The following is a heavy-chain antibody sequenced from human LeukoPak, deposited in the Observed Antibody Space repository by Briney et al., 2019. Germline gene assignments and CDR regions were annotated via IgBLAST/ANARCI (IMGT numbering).Heavy chain of an antibody. J-gene: IGHJ4*02. V-gene: IGHV3-30*18. CDR3: AKAGPPLFYDFWSGYYLDY. Sequence: PGGSLRLSCAASGFAFSSYGMHWVRQAPREGLERVAVISYDGSNKYYADSVKGRFTISRDNSKNTLYLQMNSLRAEDTAVYYCAKAGPPLFYDFWSGYYLDYWGQGTLVTVSS. D-gene: IGHD3-3*01. CDR1: GFAFSSYG. CDR2: ISYDGSNK.